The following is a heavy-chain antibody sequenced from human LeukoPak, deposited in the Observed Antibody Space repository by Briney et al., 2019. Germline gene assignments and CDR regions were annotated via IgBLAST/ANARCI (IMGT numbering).Heavy chain of an antibody. D-gene: IGHD3-22*01. J-gene: IGHJ3*02. CDR2: MNPNSGNT. Sequence: GASVKVSCKASGYTFTSYDINWVRQATGQGLEWMGWMNPNSGNTGYAQKFQGRVTMTEDTSTDTAYMELSSLRSEDTAVYYCATRYDSSGYYDAFDIWGQGTMVTVSS. CDR3: ATRYDSSGYYDAFDI. CDR1: GYTFTSYD. V-gene: IGHV1-8*02.